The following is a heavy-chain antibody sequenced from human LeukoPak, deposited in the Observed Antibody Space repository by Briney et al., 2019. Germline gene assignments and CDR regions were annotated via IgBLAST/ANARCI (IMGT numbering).Heavy chain of an antibody. Sequence: GGSLRLSCAASGFTFSSYGMHWVRQAPGKGLERVAVIWYDGSNKYYADSVKGRFTISRDNSKNTLYLQMNSLRAEDTAVYYCARDPRYCSSTSCPDDYYFDYWGQGTLVTVSS. CDR2: IWYDGSNK. D-gene: IGHD2-2*01. CDR1: GFTFSSYG. V-gene: IGHV3-33*01. CDR3: ARDPRYCSSTSCPDDYYFDY. J-gene: IGHJ4*02.